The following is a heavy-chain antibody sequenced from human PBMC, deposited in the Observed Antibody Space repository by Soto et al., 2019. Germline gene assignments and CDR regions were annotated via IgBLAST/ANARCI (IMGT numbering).Heavy chain of an antibody. CDR1: GGTFSSYA. J-gene: IGHJ4*02. Sequence: ASVKVSCKASGGTFSSYAISWVRQAPGQGLEWMGGIIPIFGTANYAQKFQGRVTITADESTSTAYMELSSLRSEDTAVYYRAIGYWSGGSCHAPAVVDYWGPGILVTLAS. CDR3: AIGYWSGGSCHAPAVVDY. V-gene: IGHV1-69*13. CDR2: IIPIFGTA. D-gene: IGHD2-15*01.